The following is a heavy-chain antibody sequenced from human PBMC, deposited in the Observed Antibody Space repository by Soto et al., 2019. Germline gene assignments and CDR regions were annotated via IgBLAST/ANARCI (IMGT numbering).Heavy chain of an antibody. Sequence: SETLSLTCSVSGGSVSNKTYYWSWIRQPPGKRLEWIGYVYYSGTTNYNPSLKSRVTISVDLSNNQFSLRLSSVTTADTALYYCARTTAVPNTLRSRYFFDYWGQGALVTVSS. J-gene: IGHJ4*02. CDR1: GGSVSNKTYY. D-gene: IGHD4-17*01. CDR3: ARTTAVPNTLRSRYFFDY. V-gene: IGHV4-61*01. CDR2: VYYSGTT.